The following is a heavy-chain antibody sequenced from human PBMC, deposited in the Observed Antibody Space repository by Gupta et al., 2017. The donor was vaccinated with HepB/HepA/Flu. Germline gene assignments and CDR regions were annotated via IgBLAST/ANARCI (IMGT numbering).Heavy chain of an antibody. Sequence: EVQLVESGGGLVQPGGSLKLSCAASGFTFSGSAMHWVRQASGKGLEWVGRIRSKANSYATAYAASVKGRFTISRDDSKNTAYLQMNSLKTEDTAVYYCTRQPDTGTTSLGTTYYYYGRDVWGQGTTVTVAS. V-gene: IGHV3-73*01. CDR1: GFTFSGSA. CDR3: TRQPDTGTTSLGTTYYYYGRDV. D-gene: IGHD4-11*01. CDR2: IRSKANSYAT. J-gene: IGHJ6*02.